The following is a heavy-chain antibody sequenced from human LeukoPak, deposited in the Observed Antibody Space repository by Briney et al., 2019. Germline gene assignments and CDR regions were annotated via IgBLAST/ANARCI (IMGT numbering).Heavy chain of an antibody. Sequence: ASVKVSCKASGYTFTGYYMHWVRQAPGQGLEWMGWINPNSGGTNYAQKFQGRVTMTRDTSISTAYMELSRLRSDDTAVYYCARAWSYSGSRGGGYRGQGTLVTVSS. J-gene: IGHJ4*02. CDR2: INPNSGGT. CDR1: GYTFTGYY. V-gene: IGHV1-2*02. D-gene: IGHD1-26*01. CDR3: ARAWSYSGSRGGGY.